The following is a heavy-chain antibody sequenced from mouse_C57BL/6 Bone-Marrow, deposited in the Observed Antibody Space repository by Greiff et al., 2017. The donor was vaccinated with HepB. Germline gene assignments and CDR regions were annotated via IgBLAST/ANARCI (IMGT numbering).Heavy chain of an antibody. D-gene: IGHD1-1*01. J-gene: IGHJ4*01. CDR3: ARDYCSSYGAMDY. CDR1: GYTFTSYW. Sequence: VQLQQSGAELAKPGASVKLSCKASGYTFTSYWMHWVKQRPGQGLEWIGYINPSSGYTKYNQKFKDKATLTADKSSSTAYMQMSSLTYEDSAVYYCARDYCSSYGAMDYWGQGTSVTVSS. CDR2: INPSSGYT. V-gene: IGHV1-7*01.